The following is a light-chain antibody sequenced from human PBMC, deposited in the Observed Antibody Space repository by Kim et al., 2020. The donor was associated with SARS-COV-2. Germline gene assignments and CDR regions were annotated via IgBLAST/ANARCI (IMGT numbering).Light chain of an antibody. V-gene: IGKV3-20*01. CDR3: QHYASSPMYT. J-gene: IGKJ2*01. CDR2: GTS. CDR1: QSVSSNY. Sequence: SPGERATLSCRASQSVSSNYLAWYQQKPGQAPRLLIYGTSSRATGIPDRFSGSGSGTDFTLTIRRLEPEDFAVYYCQHYASSPMYTFGQGTKLEI.